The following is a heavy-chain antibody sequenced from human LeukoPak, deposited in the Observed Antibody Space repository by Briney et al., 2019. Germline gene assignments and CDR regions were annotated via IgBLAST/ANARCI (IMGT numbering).Heavy chain of an antibody. CDR3: ARGRQNYGDYPY. CDR2: LYYGVST. CDR1: GFTFSIYA. J-gene: IGHJ4*02. V-gene: IGHV3-53*01. D-gene: IGHD4-17*01. Sequence: GGSLRLSCTASGFTFSIYAMNWVRQAPGKGLEWVSVLYYGVSTFYKDSVKGRFTTSGDNFKNTVYLQMNSLRAEDTAVYYCARGRQNYGDYPYWGQGTLVTVSS.